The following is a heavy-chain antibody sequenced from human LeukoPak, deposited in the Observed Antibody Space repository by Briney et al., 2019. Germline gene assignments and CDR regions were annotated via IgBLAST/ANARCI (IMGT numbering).Heavy chain of an antibody. Sequence: SVMVSCKASGGTFSSYAISWVRQAPGQGLEWMGGIIPIFGTANYAQKFQGRVTITADKSTSTAYMELSSLRSEDTAVYYCARERLRGYCSGGSCPDAFDIWGQGTMVTVSS. J-gene: IGHJ3*02. CDR1: GGTFSSYA. CDR3: ARERLRGYCSGGSCPDAFDI. D-gene: IGHD2-15*01. V-gene: IGHV1-69*06. CDR2: IIPIFGTA.